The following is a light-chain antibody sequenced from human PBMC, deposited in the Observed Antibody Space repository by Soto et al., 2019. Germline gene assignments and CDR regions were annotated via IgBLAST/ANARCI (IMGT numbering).Light chain of an antibody. CDR2: GAS. Sequence: EIVLTQSPGTLSLSPGERATLSCRASQSVTSCYLAWYQQKPGQAPRLLISGASSRATGIPDRFSGSGYGTDFTLTISRLEPEDFAVYYCQQYSTSRLTFGGGTKVEIK. CDR1: QSVTSCY. V-gene: IGKV3-20*01. J-gene: IGKJ4*01. CDR3: QQYSTSRLT.